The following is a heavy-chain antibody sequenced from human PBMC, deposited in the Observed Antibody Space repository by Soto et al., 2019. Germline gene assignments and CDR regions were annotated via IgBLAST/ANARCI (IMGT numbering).Heavy chain of an antibody. J-gene: IGHJ4*02. CDR2: ISCCGGST. CDR3: AKADGEQWLLPHLDK. V-gene: IGHV3-23*01. Sequence: EVQLLESGGGVVQPGGSLRLSCVASGFNFKKFAMSWVRQAPGEGLEWVSGISCCGGSTSYADSVKGRFSIARDDSTKTLSLQMNNLRSQDTAQYYCAKADGEQWLLPHLDKWGQGTLVTVS. CDR1: GFNFKKFA. D-gene: IGHD6-19*01.